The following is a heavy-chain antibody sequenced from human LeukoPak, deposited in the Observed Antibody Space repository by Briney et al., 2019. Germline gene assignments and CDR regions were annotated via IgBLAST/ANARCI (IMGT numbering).Heavy chain of an antibody. D-gene: IGHD2-2*01. CDR2: ISAYNGNT. V-gene: IGHV1-18*01. CDR1: GYTFTSYG. Sequence: GASVKVSCKASGYTFTSYGISWVRQAPGQGLEWMGWISAYNGNTNYAQKLQGRVTMTTDTSTSTAYMELGSLRSDDTAVYYCARDLEDIVVVPAARYYYYGMDVWGQGTTVTVSS. CDR3: ARDLEDIVVVPAARYYYYGMDV. J-gene: IGHJ6*02.